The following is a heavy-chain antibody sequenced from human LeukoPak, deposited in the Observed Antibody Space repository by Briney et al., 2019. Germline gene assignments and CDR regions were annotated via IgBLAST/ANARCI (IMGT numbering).Heavy chain of an antibody. CDR1: GFTFSSYA. V-gene: IGHV3-30-3*01. CDR2: ISYDGSNK. CDR3: ARAGGSTVSHSDY. J-gene: IGHJ4*02. D-gene: IGHD4-17*01. Sequence: PGGSLRLSCAASGFTFSSYAMHWVRQAPGKGLEWVAVISYDGSNKYYAESVKGRFTISKDNAKNSLYLQMNSLRAEDTAVYYCARAGGSTVSHSDYWGQGTLVTVSS.